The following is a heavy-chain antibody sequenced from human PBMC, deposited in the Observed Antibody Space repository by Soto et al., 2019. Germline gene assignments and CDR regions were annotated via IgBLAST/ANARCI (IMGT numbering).Heavy chain of an antibody. Sequence: SETLSLTCTVSGGSISSYYWSWIRQPPGKGLEWIGYIYYSGSTNYNPSLKSRVTISVDTSKNQFSLKLTSVTAADTAVYYCSRRYGGNFDYWGQRTLVTVSS. CDR1: GGSISSYY. J-gene: IGHJ4*01. CDR3: SRRYGGNFDY. V-gene: IGHV4-59*01. CDR2: IYYSGST. D-gene: IGHD1-26*01.